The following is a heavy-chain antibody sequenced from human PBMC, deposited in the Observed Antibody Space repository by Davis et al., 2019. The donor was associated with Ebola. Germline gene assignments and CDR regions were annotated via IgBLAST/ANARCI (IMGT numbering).Heavy chain of an antibody. J-gene: IGHJ4*02. V-gene: IGHV4-39*07. D-gene: IGHD6-13*01. CDR3: ASYSAAGFDY. CDR1: GGSISSSSYY. CDR2: IYYSGST. Sequence: PSETLSRTCTVSGGSISSSSYYWGWIRQPPGKGLEWIGSIYYSGSTYYNPSLKSRVTISVDTSKNQFSLKLSSVTAADTAVYYCASYSAAGFDYWGQGTLVTVSS.